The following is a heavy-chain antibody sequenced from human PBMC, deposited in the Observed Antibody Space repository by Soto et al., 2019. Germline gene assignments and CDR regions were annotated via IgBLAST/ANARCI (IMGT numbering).Heavy chain of an antibody. D-gene: IGHD2-15*01. J-gene: IGHJ4*02. Sequence: GSLRLSCAASGFTFSSYGLHWVRQVPGKGLEWVAVISYDGSNKYYADSVKGRFTISRDNSKNTLCLQMNSLRAEDTAVFYCAKDRYCSGGSCYGDFDYWGQGTLVTVSS. CDR1: GFTFSSYG. V-gene: IGHV3-30*18. CDR3: AKDRYCSGGSCYGDFDY. CDR2: ISYDGSNK.